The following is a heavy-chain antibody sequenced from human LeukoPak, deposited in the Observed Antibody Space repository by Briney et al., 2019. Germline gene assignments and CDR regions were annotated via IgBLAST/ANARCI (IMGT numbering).Heavy chain of an antibody. CDR3: AATTPYSSSWYARGYYYYMDV. D-gene: IGHD6-13*01. CDR2: MNPKSGNT. Sequence: GASVRVSCKASGYTFTIYDINWVRQATGQGREWMGWMNPKSGNTDYTQKFQVRVTMTRNTSISTAYIELSSLRSEDTAVYYCAATTPYSSSWYARGYYYYMDVWGKGATVTVSS. J-gene: IGHJ6*03. V-gene: IGHV1-8*01. CDR1: GYTFTIYD.